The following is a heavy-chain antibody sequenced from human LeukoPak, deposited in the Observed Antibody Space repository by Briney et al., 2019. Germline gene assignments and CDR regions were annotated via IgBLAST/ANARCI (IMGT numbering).Heavy chain of an antibody. CDR1: GGTFSSYA. J-gene: IGHJ6*03. V-gene: IGHV1-69*06. CDR3: ARATVPTPIRGRTYYYYYYMDV. Sequence: WASVKVSCKASGGTFSSYAISWVRQAPGQGLEWMGGIIPIFGTTNYAQKFQGRVSITADKSTSTTYMQLSSLRSEDTAVYYCARATVPTPIRGRTYYYYYYMDVWGKGTTVTISS. CDR2: IIPIFGTT. D-gene: IGHD1-1*01.